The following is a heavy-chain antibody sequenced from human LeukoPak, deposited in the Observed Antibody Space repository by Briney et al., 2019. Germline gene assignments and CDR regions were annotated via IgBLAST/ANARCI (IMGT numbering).Heavy chain of an antibody. CDR2: INHSGST. D-gene: IGHD6-19*01. Sequence: PSETLSLTCAVYGGSFSGYYWSWIRQPPGKGLEWIGEINHSGSTNYNPSLKSRVTISVDTSKNEFFLKLDSVTAVDTAVYYCARKSGYSSGWTWFDPWGQGTLVTVSS. J-gene: IGHJ5*02. CDR1: GGSFSGYY. V-gene: IGHV4-34*01. CDR3: ARKSGYSSGWTWFDP.